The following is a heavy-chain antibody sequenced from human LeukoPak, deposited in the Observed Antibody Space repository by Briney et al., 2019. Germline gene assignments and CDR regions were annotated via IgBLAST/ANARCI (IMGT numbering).Heavy chain of an antibody. CDR3: ATIVVPAANDYFYMDV. CDR2: IYTCGST. Sequence: SQTLSLTCTVSGGSISSGSCYWTWIRQPAGKGLEWIGRIYTCGSTNYNPSLKSRVTISVDTSKNQFSLKLSSVTAADTAVYYCATIVVPAANDYFYMDVWGKGTTVTVSS. CDR1: GGSISSGSCY. D-gene: IGHD2-2*01. J-gene: IGHJ6*03. V-gene: IGHV4-61*02.